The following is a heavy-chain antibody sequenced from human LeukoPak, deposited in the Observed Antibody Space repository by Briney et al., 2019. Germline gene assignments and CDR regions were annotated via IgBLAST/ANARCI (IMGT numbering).Heavy chain of an antibody. V-gene: IGHV4-39*07. Sequence: PSETLSLTCTVSGGSISSSSYYWGWIRQPPGKGLEWIGYIYYSGSTYYNPSLKSRVTISVDTSENQFSLKLSSVTAADTAVYYCARDEDGFDPWGQGTLVTVSS. CDR3: ARDEDGFDP. CDR1: GGSISSSSYY. J-gene: IGHJ5*02. CDR2: IYYSGST.